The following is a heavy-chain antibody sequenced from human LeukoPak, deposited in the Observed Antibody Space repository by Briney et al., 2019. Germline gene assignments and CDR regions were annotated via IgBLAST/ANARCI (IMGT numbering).Heavy chain of an antibody. CDR2: ISSSGGST. CDR3: AKKMSITAASQVDY. V-gene: IGHV3-23*01. D-gene: IGHD1-20*01. Sequence: GGSLRLSCAASGFTFSSYSMSWVRQAPGKGLEWVSAISSSGGSTDYTDSVKGRFTISRDNSKNTLYLQMNNLRAEDTAVYYCAKKMSITAASQVDYWGQGTLVTVSS. J-gene: IGHJ4*02. CDR1: GFTFSSYS.